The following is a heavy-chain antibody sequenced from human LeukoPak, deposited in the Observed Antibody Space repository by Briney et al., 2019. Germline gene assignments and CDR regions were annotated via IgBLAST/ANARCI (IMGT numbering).Heavy chain of an antibody. CDR3: ARAPAASFDY. CDR2: ISSSSTTI. CDR1: GFTFSDYY. D-gene: IGHD2-2*01. J-gene: IGHJ4*02. V-gene: IGHV3-11*04. Sequence: GGSLRLSCAASGFTFSDYYMSWIRQAPGRGLEWVSFISSSSTTIYYADSVEGRFTISRDNAENALYLQMDSLRAEDTAVYYCARAPAASFDYWGQGALITVSS.